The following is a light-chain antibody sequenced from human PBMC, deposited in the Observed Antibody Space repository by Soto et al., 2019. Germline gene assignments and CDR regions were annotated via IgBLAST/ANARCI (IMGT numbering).Light chain of an antibody. V-gene: IGKV3-11*01. CDR2: DAS. J-gene: IGKJ5*01. Sequence: EIVLTQSPATLSLSPGERATLSCRASQSVSSYLAWYQQKPGQAPRLLIYDASSMATGIPARFSCSGSGTDFTLTIISLEPEDFAVYHCQQRSNWITFGQGTQLEIK. CDR3: QQRSNWIT. CDR1: QSVSSY.